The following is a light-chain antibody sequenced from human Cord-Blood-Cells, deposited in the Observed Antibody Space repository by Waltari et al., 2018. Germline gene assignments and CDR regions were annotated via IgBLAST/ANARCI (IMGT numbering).Light chain of an antibody. Sequence: DIQMTQSPSSLSASVGDRVTITCRASQGISNSLAWYQQKPGKAPKLLLYAASRLESGVPSRFSGSGSGTDYTRAISSLQPEDFATYYCQQYYSTPPWTFGQGTKVEIK. V-gene: IGKV1-NL1*01. CDR3: QQYYSTPPWT. J-gene: IGKJ1*01. CDR2: AAS. CDR1: QGISNS.